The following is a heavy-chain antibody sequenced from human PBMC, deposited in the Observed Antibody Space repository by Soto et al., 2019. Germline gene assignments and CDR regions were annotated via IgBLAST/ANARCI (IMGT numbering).Heavy chain of an antibody. D-gene: IGHD5-12*01. CDR3: GRGRSGQIVVFY. Sequence: ASVKVSCKASGYTFTGHYIHWVRQAPEQGPEWMGEIGPESGATRYTQKFQGRVTMTRDMSITTVYMELNNLSPDDTAVYYCGRGRSGQIVVFYWGQGTPVTVSS. CDR1: GYTFTGHY. CDR2: IGPESGAT. J-gene: IGHJ4*02. V-gene: IGHV1-2*02.